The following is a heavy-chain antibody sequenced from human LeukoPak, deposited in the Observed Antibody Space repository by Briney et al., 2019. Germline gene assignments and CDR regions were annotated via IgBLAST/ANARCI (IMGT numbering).Heavy chain of an antibody. D-gene: IGHD1-26*01. Sequence: SETETLMGAVSGGTIGTFSRSRLRQPPGKGLEWLAYIYYSGNTDYNPSLKSRVTISVDTSKSQVSLKLSSVTAADTAVYYCATNAGESYWADLNIWGQEKVVSVS. V-gene: IGHV4-59*01. CDR2: IYYSGNT. CDR1: GGTIGTFS. J-gene: IGHJ3*02. CDR3: ATNAGESYWADLNI.